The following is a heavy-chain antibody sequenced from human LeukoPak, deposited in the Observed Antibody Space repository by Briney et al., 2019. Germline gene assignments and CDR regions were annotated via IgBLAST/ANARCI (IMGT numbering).Heavy chain of an antibody. J-gene: IGHJ5*02. Sequence: SVKVSCKASGGTLSSYPISWVRQAPGQGLEWMGRVIPIVGITNYGQKFQGRVTLTADISTNPAYMELSGLTFDDTAMYYCARSVASPDAGRGNWFDPWGQGTLVTVSS. D-gene: IGHD3-10*01. CDR3: ARSVASPDAGRGNWFDP. CDR1: GGTLSSYP. V-gene: IGHV1-69*02. CDR2: VIPIVGIT.